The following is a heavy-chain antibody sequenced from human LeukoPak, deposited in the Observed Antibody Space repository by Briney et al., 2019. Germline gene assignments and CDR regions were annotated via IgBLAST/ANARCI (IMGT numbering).Heavy chain of an antibody. CDR3: ARGGRGGLYYFDY. D-gene: IGHD2-15*01. CDR2: INGDGSHT. V-gene: IGHV3-74*01. J-gene: IGHJ4*02. Sequence: GGSLRLSCAASGFTYSDYWMHWVRQAPGKGLVWVSRINGDGSHTIYADSVKDRFTISRDNAKNTVSLQMNSLRVDDTAVYYCARGGRGGLYYFDYWGQGTLVTVSS. CDR1: GFTYSDYW.